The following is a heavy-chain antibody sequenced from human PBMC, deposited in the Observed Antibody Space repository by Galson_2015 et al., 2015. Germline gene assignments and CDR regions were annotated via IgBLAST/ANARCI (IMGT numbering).Heavy chain of an antibody. CDR1: GFTFSSDW. CDR3: ARDPLWDRTVGFDY. Sequence: SCAASGFTFSSDWMHWVRQAPGNVLVWISRINSDGTSKTYADSVKGRFTISRDNAKNTLYLQMNSLRAEDTAVYYCARDPLWDRTVGFDYWGQGTLVTVSS. D-gene: IGHD3-16*01. CDR2: INSDGTSK. J-gene: IGHJ4*02. V-gene: IGHV3-74*01.